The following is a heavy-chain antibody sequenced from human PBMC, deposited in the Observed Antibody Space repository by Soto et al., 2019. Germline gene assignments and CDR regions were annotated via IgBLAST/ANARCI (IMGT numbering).Heavy chain of an antibody. Sequence: SETLSLTCAVYGGSFSGYYWSWIRQSPGKGLEWIGDINHSGGTNFNPSLKRRITILVDTSKNQFSLKLTSMTAADTAIYYCARGGDHWNDFGPDNQFYFDYWGPGTLVTVSS. CDR1: GGSFSGYY. V-gene: IGHV4-34*01. D-gene: IGHD1-1*01. CDR2: INHSGGT. J-gene: IGHJ4*01. CDR3: ARGGDHWNDFGPDNQFYFDY.